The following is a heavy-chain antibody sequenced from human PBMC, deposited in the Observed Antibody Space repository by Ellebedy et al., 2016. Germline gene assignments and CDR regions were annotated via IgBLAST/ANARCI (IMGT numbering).Heavy chain of an antibody. CDR2: ISAYNGNT. V-gene: IGHV1-18*01. J-gene: IGHJ6*02. CDR3: AREYVLRFLEWLPQGGYYYYGMDV. Sequence: ASVKVSXXASGYTFTSYGISWVRQAPGQGLEWMGWISAYNGNTNYAQKLQGRVTMTTDTSTSTAYMELRSLRSDDTAVYYCAREYVLRFLEWLPQGGYYYYGMDVWGQGTTVTVSS. D-gene: IGHD3-3*01. CDR1: GYTFTSYG.